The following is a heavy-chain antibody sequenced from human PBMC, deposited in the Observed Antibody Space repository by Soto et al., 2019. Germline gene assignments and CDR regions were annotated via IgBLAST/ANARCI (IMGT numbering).Heavy chain of an antibody. Sequence: ASVKVSCKASGYTFTSYYMHWVRQAPGQGLEWMGIINPSGGSTSYAQKFQGRVTMTRDTSTSTVYMELSSLRSEDTAVYYCARGGGITGTTWLAYYYGMDVWGQGTTVTVS. J-gene: IGHJ6*02. D-gene: IGHD1-7*01. CDR2: INPSGGST. CDR3: ARGGGITGTTWLAYYYGMDV. CDR1: GYTFTSYY. V-gene: IGHV1-46*01.